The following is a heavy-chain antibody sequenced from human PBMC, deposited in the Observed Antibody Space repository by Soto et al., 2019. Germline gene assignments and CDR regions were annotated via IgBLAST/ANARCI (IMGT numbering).Heavy chain of an antibody. CDR3: ETPYRSGWYGDIDY. J-gene: IGHJ4*02. V-gene: IGHV3-30-3*01. CDR2: ISYDGSNK. CDR1: GFTFSSYA. Sequence: PGGSLRLSCTASGFTFSSYAMHWVRQAPGKGLEWVAVISYDGSNKYYADSVKGRFTISRDNSKNTMYLQMNSLRVEDTAVYYCETPYRSGWYGDIDYWGQGTLVTVSS. D-gene: IGHD6-19*01.